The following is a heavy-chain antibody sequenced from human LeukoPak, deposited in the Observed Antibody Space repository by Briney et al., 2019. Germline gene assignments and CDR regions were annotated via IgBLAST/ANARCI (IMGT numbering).Heavy chain of an antibody. J-gene: IGHJ3*02. CDR2: ISRSSSTI. Sequence: GGSLRLSCAASGFTFSSYSMNWVRQAPGKGLEWVSYISRSSSTIYYADSVKGRFTISRDNAENSLYLQMNSLRAEDTAVYYCARDRIEWELLGALDIWGQGTMVTVSS. CDR1: GFTFSSYS. CDR3: ARDRIEWELLGALDI. V-gene: IGHV3-48*01. D-gene: IGHD1-26*01.